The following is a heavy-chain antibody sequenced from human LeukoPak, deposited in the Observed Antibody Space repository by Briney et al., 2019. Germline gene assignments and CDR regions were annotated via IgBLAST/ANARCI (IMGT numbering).Heavy chain of an antibody. CDR1: GFTFSDYY. Sequence: GGSLRLSCAASGFTFSDYYMSWIRQAPGKGLEWVSYISSSRSTIYYADSVQGRFTISRDNAKNSLYLQMNSLRAEDTAVYYCASGIAAAFYFDYWGQGTLVTVSS. D-gene: IGHD6-13*01. CDR2: ISSSRSTI. J-gene: IGHJ4*02. CDR3: ASGIAAAFYFDY. V-gene: IGHV3-11*01.